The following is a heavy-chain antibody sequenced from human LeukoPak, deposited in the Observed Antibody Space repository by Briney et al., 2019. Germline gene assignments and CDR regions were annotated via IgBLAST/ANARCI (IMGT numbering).Heavy chain of an antibody. D-gene: IGHD3-10*01. V-gene: IGHV4-59*01. CDR1: GGPISSYY. CDR3: ARFTYYYGSGSNDAFDI. CDR2: IYYSGST. J-gene: IGHJ3*02. Sequence: SVTPSLTCTVSGGPISSYYWSWIRQPPGKGLEWIGYIYYSGSTNYNPSLKSRVTISVDTSKNQFSLKLSSVTAADTAVYYCARFTYYYGSGSNDAFDIWGQGTMVTVSS.